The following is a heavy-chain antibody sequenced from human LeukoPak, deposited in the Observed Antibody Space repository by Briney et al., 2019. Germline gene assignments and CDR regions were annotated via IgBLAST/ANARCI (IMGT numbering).Heavy chain of an antibody. CDR2: INHSGST. J-gene: IGHJ4*01. CDR3: TRVGFFRQWLVPPKFYY. V-gene: IGHV4-34*01. CDR1: GGSFSGYY. D-gene: IGHD6-19*01. Sequence: SETLSLTCAVYGGSFSGYYWSWIRQPPGKGLEWIGEINHSGSTNYNPSLKSRVTISVDTSKNQFSLKLSSVTAADTAVYYCTRVGFFRQWLVPPKFYYGGHGTLVTVTS.